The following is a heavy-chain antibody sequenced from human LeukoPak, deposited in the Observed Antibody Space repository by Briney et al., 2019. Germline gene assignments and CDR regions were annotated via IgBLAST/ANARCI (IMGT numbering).Heavy chain of an antibody. Sequence: GGSLRLSCAASGFTISSYWMNWVRQAPGKGLEWVANVDPDGSGKYYIDSVKGRFTVSRDNAKNSLYLQMTSLRAEDTATYYCLSWGVHNPWGQGTLVTVSS. CDR1: GFTISSYW. J-gene: IGHJ5*02. V-gene: IGHV3-7*01. D-gene: IGHD7-27*01. CDR2: VDPDGSGK. CDR3: LSWGVHNP.